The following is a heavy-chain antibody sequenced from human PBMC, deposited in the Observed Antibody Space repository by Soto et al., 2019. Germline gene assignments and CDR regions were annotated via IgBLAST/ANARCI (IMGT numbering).Heavy chain of an antibody. CDR2: INPKSGGT. CDR3: ARGDSTDCSNGVCSFFYNHDMDV. D-gene: IGHD2-8*01. CDR1: GYSFTDYH. J-gene: IGHJ6*02. Sequence: ASVKVSCKASGYSFTDYHIHWVRQAPGQGLEWLGRINPKSGGTSTAQKFQGWVTMTTDTSIGTASMELTRLTSDDTAIYYCARGDSTDCSNGVCSFFYNHDMDVWGQGTTVTVSS. V-gene: IGHV1-2*04.